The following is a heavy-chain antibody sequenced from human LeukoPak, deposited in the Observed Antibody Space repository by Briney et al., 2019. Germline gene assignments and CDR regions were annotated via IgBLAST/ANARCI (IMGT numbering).Heavy chain of an antibody. CDR3: ARVLTTVTRYNWFDP. J-gene: IGHJ5*02. Sequence: SGTLSLTCAVSGYSISSDYYWSWIRQPPGKGLEWIGYVYYSGSTNYNPSLKSRVTISVDTSKNQFSLKLSSVTAADTAVYYCARVLTTVTRYNWFDPWGQGTLVTVSS. CDR1: GYSISSDYY. D-gene: IGHD4-17*01. CDR2: VYYSGST. V-gene: IGHV4-61*01.